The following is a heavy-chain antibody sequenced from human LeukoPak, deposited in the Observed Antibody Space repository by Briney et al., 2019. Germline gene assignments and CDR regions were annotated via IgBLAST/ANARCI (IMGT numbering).Heavy chain of an antibody. CDR1: GYTFTGWY. J-gene: IGHJ5*02. Sequence: ASVKVSCKASGYTFTGWYMHWVRQAPGQGLEWMGWINPDSGGTKYAQQFLGRVTMARDTSITTAYMELSSLRSDDTAVYYCASEFACAGDCDIVHPWGQGTLVTVSS. CDR2: INPDSGGT. CDR3: ASEFACAGDCDIVHP. D-gene: IGHD2-21*02. V-gene: IGHV1-2*02.